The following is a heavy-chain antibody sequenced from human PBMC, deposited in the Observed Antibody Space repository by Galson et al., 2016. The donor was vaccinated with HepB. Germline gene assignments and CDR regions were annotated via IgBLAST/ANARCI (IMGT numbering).Heavy chain of an antibody. V-gene: IGHV4-39*01. CDR2: MFYSGIT. Sequence: ETLSLTCTVSGGSISTGGYYWGWIRQPPGKGLEWMGSMFYSGITYDNPSLKSRVTMSVDTSKNQFYLKVTSVTAADTAVYYCARLFEGNDYGGYETDDSFDIWGQGTTVIVSS. CDR1: GGSISTGGYY. J-gene: IGHJ3*02. CDR3: ARLFEGNDYGGYETDDSFDI. D-gene: IGHD5-12*01.